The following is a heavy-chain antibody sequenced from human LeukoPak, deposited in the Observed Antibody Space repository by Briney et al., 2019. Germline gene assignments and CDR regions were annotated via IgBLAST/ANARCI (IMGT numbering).Heavy chain of an antibody. CDR3: ARALYYYDSSGYSESYYYYGMDV. V-gene: IGHV3-15*01. Sequence: GGSLRLSCAASGFSFNNAWMTWVRQAPGKGLEWVGRIRGKTDGETTDYAAPVQGRFTISRDDSKDTLYLQMNSLKTEDTAVYYCARALYYYDSSGYSESYYYYGMDVWGQGTTVTVSS. J-gene: IGHJ6*02. CDR1: GFSFNNAW. CDR2: IRGKTDGETT. D-gene: IGHD3-22*01.